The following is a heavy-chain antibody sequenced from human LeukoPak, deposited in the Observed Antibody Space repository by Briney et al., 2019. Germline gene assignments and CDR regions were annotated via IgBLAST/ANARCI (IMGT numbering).Heavy chain of an antibody. CDR1: GGSISSYY. CDR2: IYTSGST. V-gene: IGHV4-4*09. D-gene: IGHD6-19*01. J-gene: IGHJ6*03. CDR3: ARHKTSDSSGFIHPPYYYYYMDV. Sequence: SETLSLTCAVSGGSISSYYWSWIRQPPGKGLEWIGYIYTSGSTNYNPSLKSRVTISVDTSKNQFSLKLSSVTAADTAVYYCARHKTSDSSGFIHPPYYYYYMDVWGKGTTVTVSS.